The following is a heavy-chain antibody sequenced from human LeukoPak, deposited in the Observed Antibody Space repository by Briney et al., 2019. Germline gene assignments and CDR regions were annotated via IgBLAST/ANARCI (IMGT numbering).Heavy chain of an antibody. CDR1: GYSISSGYY. CDR2: INYSRST. Sequence: PSETLSLTCTVSGYSISSGYYWGCSRQPPGKGLEWIGSINYSRSTYYNPSIKSRVTISVDTSKNQFSLKVTSVSAADTAVYYCARDREETYYYGWGTYYAFDIWGQGTMVTVSS. V-gene: IGHV4-38-2*02. CDR3: ARDREETYYYGWGTYYAFDI. J-gene: IGHJ3*02. D-gene: IGHD3-10*01.